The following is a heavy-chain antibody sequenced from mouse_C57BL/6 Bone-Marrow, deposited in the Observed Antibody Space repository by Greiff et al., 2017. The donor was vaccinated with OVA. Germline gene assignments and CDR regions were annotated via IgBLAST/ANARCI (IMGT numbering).Heavy chain of an antibody. CDR1: GYTFTSYW. D-gene: IGHD2-3*01. Sequence: QFPLQQPVAELVKPGASVKMSCKASGYTFTSYWITWVKQRPGQGLEWIGDIYPGSGSTNYNEKFKSKATLTVDTSSSTAYMQLSSLTSEDSAVYYCARDDGYYFDYWGQGTTLTVSS. V-gene: IGHV1-55*01. CDR3: ARDDGYYFDY. J-gene: IGHJ2*01. CDR2: IYPGSGST.